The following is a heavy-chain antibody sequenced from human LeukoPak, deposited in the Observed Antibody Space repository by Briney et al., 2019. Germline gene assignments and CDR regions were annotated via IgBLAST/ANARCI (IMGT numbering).Heavy chain of an antibody. CDR2: ISGSDGST. D-gene: IGHD5-18*01. CDR1: GFTFSSSA. CDR3: AKDGEYSYGYLDFDY. Sequence: GGPLRLSCAASGFTFSSSAMTWVRQAPGKGLEWVSAISGSDGSTYYADSVKGRFTISRDNSKNTLYLQMNSLRAEDTAVYYCAKDGEYSYGYLDFDYWGQGTLVTVSS. J-gene: IGHJ4*02. V-gene: IGHV3-23*01.